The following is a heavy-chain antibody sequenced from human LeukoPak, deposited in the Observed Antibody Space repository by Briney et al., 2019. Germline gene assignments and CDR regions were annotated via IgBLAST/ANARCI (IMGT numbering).Heavy chain of an antibody. V-gene: IGHV3-11*04. CDR3: AKQDYSNYVGPFDY. J-gene: IGHJ4*02. CDR2: ISSSGRTI. Sequence: GGSLRLSCAASGFTFSDHYMSWIRQSPGKGLEYISYISSSGRTIYYADSVQGRFTISRDNAKNSLFLQMSSLRAEDTAIYYCAKQDYSNYVGPFDYWGQGALVSVSS. D-gene: IGHD4-11*01. CDR1: GFTFSDHY.